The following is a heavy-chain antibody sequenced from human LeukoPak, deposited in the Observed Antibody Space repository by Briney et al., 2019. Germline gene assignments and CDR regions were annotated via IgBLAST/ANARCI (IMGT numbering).Heavy chain of an antibody. J-gene: IGHJ4*02. Sequence: PGGSLRLSCAASGFTFDDYAMHWVRQAPGKGLEWVSGISWNSGSIGYADSVKGRFTISRDNAKNSLYLQMNSLRAEDTALYYCAKDMSEDGYIFDYWGQGTLVTVSS. D-gene: IGHD5-24*01. CDR2: ISWNSGSI. V-gene: IGHV3-9*01. CDR3: AKDMSEDGYIFDY. CDR1: GFTFDDYA.